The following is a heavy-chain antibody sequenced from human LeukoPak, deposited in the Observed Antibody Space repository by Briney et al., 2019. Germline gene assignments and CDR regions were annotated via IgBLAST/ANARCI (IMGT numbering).Heavy chain of an antibody. Sequence: SETLSLTCTVSGYSISTGYYWDWIRQPPGKGLEWIGTFYHGGSTYYNPSLKSRVTISVDTSKNQFSLKLSSVTAADTAVYYCARGKNTYYYYMDVWGKGTTVTVSS. V-gene: IGHV4-38-2*02. J-gene: IGHJ6*03. CDR2: FYHGGST. CDR3: ARGKNTYYYYMDV. CDR1: GYSISTGYY.